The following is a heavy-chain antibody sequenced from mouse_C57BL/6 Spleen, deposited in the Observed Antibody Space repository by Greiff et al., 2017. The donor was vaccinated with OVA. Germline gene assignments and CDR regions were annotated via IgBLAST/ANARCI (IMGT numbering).Heavy chain of an antibody. CDR2: ISSGSSTI. V-gene: IGHV5-17*01. Sequence: EVKLVESGGGLVKPGGSLKLSCAASGFTFSDYGMHWVRQAPEKGLEWVAYISSGSSTIYYADTVKGRFTISRDNAKNTLFLQMTSLRSEDTAMYYCATGYLDYFDYWGQGTTLTVSS. D-gene: IGHD3-2*02. J-gene: IGHJ2*01. CDR3: ATGYLDYFDY. CDR1: GFTFSDYG.